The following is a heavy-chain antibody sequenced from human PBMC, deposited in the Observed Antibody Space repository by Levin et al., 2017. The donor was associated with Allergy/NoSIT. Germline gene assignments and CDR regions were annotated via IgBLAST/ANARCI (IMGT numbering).Heavy chain of an antibody. Sequence: ASVKVSCKASGYTFTSHVIHWVRQAPGQRLEWMGWINVGNGNTKYSHKFQDRVTITRDTSASTTYIALSSLSSEDTAVYFCARDDNRYSGYDYFFDYWGPGTLVTVSS. CDR3: ARDDNRYSGYDYFFDY. CDR1: GYTFTSHV. D-gene: IGHD5-12*01. CDR2: INVGNGNT. V-gene: IGHV1-3*01. J-gene: IGHJ4*02.